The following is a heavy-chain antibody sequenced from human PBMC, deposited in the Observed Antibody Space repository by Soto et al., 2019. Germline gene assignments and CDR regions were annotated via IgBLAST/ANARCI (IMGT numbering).Heavy chain of an antibody. Sequence: EVQLVESGGGLVQPGGSLRLSCAASGFTFSDHYMDWVRQAPGKGLEWVGRTRTKANRYTTEYAASVKGRFTISRDDSKNSLYLQMNSLKTEDTAVYYCARVRSSTWGLDAFDIWGQGTMVTVSS. CDR2: TRTKANRYTT. V-gene: IGHV3-72*01. CDR3: ARVRSSTWGLDAFDI. CDR1: GFTFSDHY. D-gene: IGHD6-13*01. J-gene: IGHJ3*02.